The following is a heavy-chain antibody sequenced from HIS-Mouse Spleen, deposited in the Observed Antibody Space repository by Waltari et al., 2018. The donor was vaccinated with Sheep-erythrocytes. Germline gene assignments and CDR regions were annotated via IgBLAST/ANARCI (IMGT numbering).Heavy chain of an antibody. D-gene: IGHD1-1*01. CDR1: GFTFSSYG. CDR2: IEYDGSKK. V-gene: IGHV3-30*18. CDR3: AKVRTVNYWYFDL. J-gene: IGHJ2*01. Sequence: QVQLVESGGGVVQPGRSLRLSCAASGFTFSSYGMHWVRQAPGKWMEWVAVIEYDGSKKYYADSVEGRFTISRDNSKNTLYLQMNSLRAEDTAVYYCAKVRTVNYWYFDLWGRGTLVTVSS.